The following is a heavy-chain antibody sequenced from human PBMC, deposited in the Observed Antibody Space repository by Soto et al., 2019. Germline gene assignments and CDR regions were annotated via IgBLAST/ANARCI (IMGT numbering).Heavy chain of an antibody. CDR2: IWYDGSNK. J-gene: IGHJ3*02. Sequence: QVQLVESGGGVVQPGRSLRLSCAASGFTFSSYGMHWVRQAPGKGLEWVAVIWYDGSNKYYADSVKGRFTISRDNSKNTLYLQMNSLRAEDTAVYYCARDGLNYDRSGYFPSDAFDIWGQGTMVTVSS. CDR3: ARDGLNYDRSGYFPSDAFDI. D-gene: IGHD3-22*01. V-gene: IGHV3-33*01. CDR1: GFTFSSYG.